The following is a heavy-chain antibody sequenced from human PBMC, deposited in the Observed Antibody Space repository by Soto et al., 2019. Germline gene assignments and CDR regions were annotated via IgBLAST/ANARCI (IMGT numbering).Heavy chain of an antibody. J-gene: IGHJ6*04. CDR1: GYSFTSYW. CDR3: PRHIEYNYDRYYDMDG. V-gene: IGHV5-51*01. Sequence: PGESLKMSCKGSGYSFTSYWIGWVRQMPGKGLEWMGIIYPGDSDTRYSPSFQGQVTISADQSISTAYLQWSSLKASATAMYYCPRHIEYNYDRYYDMDGWSEATTVTVGS. CDR2: IYPGDSDT. D-gene: IGHD5-18*01.